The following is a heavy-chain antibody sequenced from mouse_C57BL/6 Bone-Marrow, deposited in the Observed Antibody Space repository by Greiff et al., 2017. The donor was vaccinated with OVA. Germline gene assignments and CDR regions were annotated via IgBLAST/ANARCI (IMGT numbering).Heavy chain of an antibody. CDR1: GYTFTSYW. D-gene: IGHD1-1*01. CDR2: IDPSDSYT. V-gene: IGHV1-50*01. J-gene: IGHJ2*01. CDR3: AREGYYYGSSPYYFDY. Sequence: VQLQQPGAELVKPGASVKLSCKASGYTFTSYWMQWVKQRPGQGLEWIGEIDPSDSYTNYNQKFKGKATLTVDTSSSTAYMQLSSLTSEDSAVYYCAREGYYYGSSPYYFDYWGKGTTLTVSS.